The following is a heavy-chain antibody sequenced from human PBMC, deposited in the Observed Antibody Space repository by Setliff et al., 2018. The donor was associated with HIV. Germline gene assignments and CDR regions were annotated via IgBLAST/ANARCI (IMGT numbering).Heavy chain of an antibody. CDR3: ARGLSSPFAAGL. Sequence: SVKVSCKASGGTFGNYGVGWVRQAPGQGLEWVGGSTPILDTTNYAQKFQGRVTITTDESTSTAYMKLSSLTSADTAVYYCARGLSSPFAAGLWGQGTLVTVSS. D-gene: IGHD6-13*01. J-gene: IGHJ4*02. V-gene: IGHV1-69*05. CDR2: STPILDTT. CDR1: GGTFGNYG.